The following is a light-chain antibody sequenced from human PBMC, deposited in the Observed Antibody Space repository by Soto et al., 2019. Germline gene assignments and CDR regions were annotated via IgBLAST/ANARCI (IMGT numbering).Light chain of an antibody. V-gene: IGKV3-20*01. CDR3: QQYGSSPPYT. J-gene: IGKJ2*01. Sequence: EIVLTQSPGTLSLSPGERATLSCRASQSVSSSFLAWYQQKPGQAPRLLIYGASSRALGIPDRFSGSGSGTDFTLTISRLEPEYFAVYYCQQYGSSPPYTFGQGTKLEIK. CDR1: QSVSSSF. CDR2: GAS.